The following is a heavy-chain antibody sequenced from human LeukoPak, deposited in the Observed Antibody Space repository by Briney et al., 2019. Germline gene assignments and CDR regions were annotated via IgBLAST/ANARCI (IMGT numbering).Heavy chain of an antibody. CDR2: INPSGGST. CDR3: AREYIVVVVAATGFDP. CDR1: GYTFTSYY. J-gene: IGHJ5*02. D-gene: IGHD2-15*01. Sequence: ASVKVSCKASGYTFTSYYMHWVRQAPGQGLEWMGIINPSGGSTSYAQKFQGRVTVTRDTSTSTVYMELSSLRSEDTAVYYCAREYIVVVVAATGFDPWGQGTLVTVSS. V-gene: IGHV1-46*01.